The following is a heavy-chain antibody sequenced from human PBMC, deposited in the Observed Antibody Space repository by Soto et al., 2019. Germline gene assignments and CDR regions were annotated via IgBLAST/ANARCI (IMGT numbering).Heavy chain of an antibody. CDR3: AAILLWLGEPNGYDY. V-gene: IGHV1-3*01. CDR2: INAGNGNT. Sequence: ASVQVSCKASGYTFTSYSMHWVRQAPGQRLEWMGWINAGNGNTKYSQKFQGRVTITRDTSASTAYLKLSSLRSEDTAVYYCAAILLWLGEPNGYDYWGQGTLVTVSS. J-gene: IGHJ4*02. CDR1: GYTFTSYS. D-gene: IGHD3-10*01.